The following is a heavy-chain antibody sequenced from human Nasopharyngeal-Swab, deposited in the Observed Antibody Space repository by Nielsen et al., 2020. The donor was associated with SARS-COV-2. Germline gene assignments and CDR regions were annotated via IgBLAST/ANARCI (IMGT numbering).Heavy chain of an antibody. CDR1: GFTFTDYV. Sequence: GESLKISCAASGFTFTDYVLHWVRQAPGKGLEWVSSISTTSDYTYYAESVKGRFTISRDNARNSLHLQMHSLRAEDTAVYYCVRDGYFDWSFGYWGQGTLVTVSS. CDR2: ISTTSDYT. CDR3: VRDGYFDWSFGY. J-gene: IGHJ4*02. D-gene: IGHD3-9*01. V-gene: IGHV3-21*01.